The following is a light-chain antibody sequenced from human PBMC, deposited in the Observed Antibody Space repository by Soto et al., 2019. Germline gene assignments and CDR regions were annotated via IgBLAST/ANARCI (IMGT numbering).Light chain of an antibody. V-gene: IGKV1-5*03. CDR2: KAS. J-gene: IGKJ2*01. CDR1: QDGSQW. Sequence: DIHMTQSPSTLSASVGDRITITCRASQDGSQWLAWYQHKPCKAPKLLIYKASTLESGVSSRFSGRGSGTEFPITIRDLQPDDFATYYCQQYSSDLNTFGQGTKLEIK. CDR3: QQYSSDLNT.